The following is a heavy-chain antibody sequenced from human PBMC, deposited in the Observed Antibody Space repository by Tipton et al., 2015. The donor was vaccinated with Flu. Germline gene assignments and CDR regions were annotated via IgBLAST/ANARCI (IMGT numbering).Heavy chain of an antibody. V-gene: IGHV4-34*01. CDR2: INHSGST. Sequence: TLSLTCAVYGGSFSGYYWSWIRQPPGKGLEWIGEINHSGSTNYNPSLKSRVTISVDTSKNQFSLKLSSVTAADTAVYYCARGGGYSSSWYPAPRSYWYFDLWGRGTLVTASS. CDR1: GGSFSGYY. D-gene: IGHD6-13*01. CDR3: ARGGGYSSSWYPAPRSYWYFDL. J-gene: IGHJ2*01.